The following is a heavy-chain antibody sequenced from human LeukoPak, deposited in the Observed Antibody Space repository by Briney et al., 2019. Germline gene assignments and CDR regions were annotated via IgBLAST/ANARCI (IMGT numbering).Heavy chain of an antibody. CDR2: IYPGDSDT. D-gene: IGHD2-15*01. Sequence: GESLKISCKGSGYSFTSYWIGWVRQMPGKGLEWMGIIYPGDSDTRYSPSFQGQVTISADKSISTAYLQWSSLKASDTAMYYCATDPVGYCSANGCYSVDYWGQGTLVTVSS. CDR3: ATDPVGYCSANGCYSVDY. CDR1: GYSFTSYW. J-gene: IGHJ4*02. V-gene: IGHV5-51*01.